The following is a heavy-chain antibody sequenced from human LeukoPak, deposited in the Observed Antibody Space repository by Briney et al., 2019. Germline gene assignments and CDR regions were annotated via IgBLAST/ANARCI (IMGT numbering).Heavy chain of an antibody. V-gene: IGHV3-30*04. D-gene: IGHD3-22*01. J-gene: IGHJ5*02. Sequence: GGSLRLSCAASGFTFSTYAMHRVRQAPGKGLEWVAVISYDGSNKYYADSVKGRFTISRDNSKNTLYLQMNSLRAEDTAVYYCARAAYYYDSSGYYGWFDPWGQGTLVTVSS. CDR1: GFTFSTYA. CDR2: ISYDGSNK. CDR3: ARAAYYYDSSGYYGWFDP.